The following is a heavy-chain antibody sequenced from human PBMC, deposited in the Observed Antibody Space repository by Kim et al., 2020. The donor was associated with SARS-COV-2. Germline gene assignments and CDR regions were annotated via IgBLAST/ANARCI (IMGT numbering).Heavy chain of an antibody. Sequence: SETLSLTCAVYGGSFSGYYWSWIRQPPGKGLEWIGEINHSGSTNYNPSLKSRVTISVDTAKNQFSLKLSSVTAADTAVYYCARLGPSSIAARPALYFD. CDR3: ARLGPSSIAARPALYFD. CDR1: GGSFSGYY. D-gene: IGHD6-6*01. J-gene: IGHJ4*01. CDR2: INHSGST. V-gene: IGHV4-34*01.